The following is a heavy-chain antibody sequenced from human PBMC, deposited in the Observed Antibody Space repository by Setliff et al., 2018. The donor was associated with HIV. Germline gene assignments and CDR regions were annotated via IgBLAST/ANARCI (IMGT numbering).Heavy chain of an antibody. D-gene: IGHD7-27*01. CDR1: GGSFSDSY. Sequence: SETLSLTCAVYGGSFSDSYYNWIRQPLGKGLEWIGEISHTGRANYNSSLKSRDTMSVDTSTSQISLTLSSLTAADTAVYYCARDQRLPGVQPPYWYFDLWGRGTLVTVS. V-gene: IGHV4-34*01. J-gene: IGHJ2*01. CDR3: ARDQRLPGVQPPYWYFDL. CDR2: ISHTGRA.